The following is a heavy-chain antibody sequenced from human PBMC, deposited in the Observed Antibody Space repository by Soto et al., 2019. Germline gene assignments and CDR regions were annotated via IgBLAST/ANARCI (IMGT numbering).Heavy chain of an antibody. V-gene: IGHV3-21*01. CDR2: ISSSSSYI. CDR1: GFTFSSYS. Sequence: EVQLVESGGGLVKPGGSLRLSCAASGFTFSSYSMNWVRQAPGKGLEWVSSISSSSSYIYYADSVKGRFTISRDNAKKSLYLQMNSLRAEDTAVYYCARTYYYGSGSYYNLDYWGQGTLVTVSS. CDR3: ARTYYYGSGSYYNLDY. J-gene: IGHJ4*02. D-gene: IGHD3-10*01.